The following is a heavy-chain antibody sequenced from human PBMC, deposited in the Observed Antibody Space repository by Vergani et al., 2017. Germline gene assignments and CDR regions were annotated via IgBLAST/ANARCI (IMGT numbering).Heavy chain of an antibody. CDR2: MNHNSGNK. Sequence: QVQLVQSGAEVKTPGASVKVSCKASGYTYTSYDINWVRQATGQGLEWMGWMNHNSGNKGYAQKFQGRVTITRNTSISTAYMELSSVRSEDTAVYYCATGPTSGYQLLPVDIWGQGTMVTVSS. CDR1: GYTYTSYD. D-gene: IGHD2-2*01. V-gene: IGHV1-8*01. J-gene: IGHJ3*02. CDR3: ATGPTSGYQLLPVDI.